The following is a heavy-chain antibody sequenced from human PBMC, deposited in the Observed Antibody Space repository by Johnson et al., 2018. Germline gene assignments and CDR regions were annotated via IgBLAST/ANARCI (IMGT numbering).Heavy chain of an antibody. CDR3: ARRTRGSGNGMDV. CDR2: IWYDGSNK. Sequence: QVQLVQSGGGVVQPGRSLRLSCAASGFTFSSYGMHWVRQAPGKGLEWVAVIWYDGSNKYYADSVKGRFTISRDNSKNTLYLQMNSLRAEDTAVYYCARRTRGSGNGMDVWGQGTTVTGS. CDR1: GFTFSSYG. D-gene: IGHD3-10*01. J-gene: IGHJ6*02. V-gene: IGHV3-33*01.